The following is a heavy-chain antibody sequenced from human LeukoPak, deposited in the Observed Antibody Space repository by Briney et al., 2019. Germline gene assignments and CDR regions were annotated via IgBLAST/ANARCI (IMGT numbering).Heavy chain of an antibody. CDR3: ASLNSGYSYDY. Sequence: SVKVSCKASGGTFSSYAISWVRQAPGQGLEWMGRIIPILGIANYAQKFQGRVTITADKSASTAYMELSSLRSEDTAVYYCASLNSGYSYDYWGQGTLVTVSS. CDR1: GGTFSSYA. J-gene: IGHJ4*02. D-gene: IGHD5-18*01. V-gene: IGHV1-69*04. CDR2: IIPILGIA.